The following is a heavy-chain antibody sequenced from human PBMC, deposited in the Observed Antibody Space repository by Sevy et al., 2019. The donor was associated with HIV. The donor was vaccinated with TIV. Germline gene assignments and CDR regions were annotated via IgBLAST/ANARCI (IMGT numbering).Heavy chain of an antibody. CDR3: ARDRGEILRSAFKS. V-gene: IGHV3-30*04. CDR1: GFTFSEFG. J-gene: IGHJ5*02. Sequence: GGSLRLSCAASGFTFSEFGMHWVRQAPGKGLVWVAVISHDGRNNKYNADSVKGRFTISRDNSKNTLYLQMNSLRADDTAIYYCARDRGEILRSAFKSWGQGTLVTVSS. D-gene: IGHD3-10*01. CDR2: ISHDGRNNK.